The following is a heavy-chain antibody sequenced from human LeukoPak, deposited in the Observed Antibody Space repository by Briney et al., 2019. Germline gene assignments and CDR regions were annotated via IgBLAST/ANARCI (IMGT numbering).Heavy chain of an antibody. J-gene: IGHJ4*02. D-gene: IGHD6-13*01. CDR2: ISSSSSTI. CDR3: ARVHSSSWYVVDY. Sequence: GGSLRLSCAASEFSFSSCFVSWVRQAPREGLEWVSYISSSSSTIDYADSVRGRFTVSRDNAKNSLYLQMNSLRAEDTAVYYCARVHSSSWYVVDYWGQGTLVTVSS. V-gene: IGHV3-48*01. CDR1: EFSFSSCF.